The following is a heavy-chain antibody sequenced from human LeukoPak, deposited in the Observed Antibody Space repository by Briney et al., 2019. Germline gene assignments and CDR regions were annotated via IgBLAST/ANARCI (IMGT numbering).Heavy chain of an antibody. D-gene: IGHD6-13*01. CDR2: IYSGGST. CDR3: ARDGSESSSWYY. J-gene: IGHJ4*02. CDR1: GFTVSSNY. V-gene: IGHV3-53*01. Sequence: WGSLRLSCAASGFTVSSNYMSWVRQAPGKGLEWVSVIYSGGSTYYADSVKGRFTISRDNSKNTLYLQMNSLRAEDTAVYYCARDGSESSSWYYWGQGTLVTVSS.